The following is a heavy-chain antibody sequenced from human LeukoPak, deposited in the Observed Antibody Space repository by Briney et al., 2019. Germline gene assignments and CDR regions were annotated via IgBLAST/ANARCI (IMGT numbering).Heavy chain of an antibody. D-gene: IGHD2-2*01. Sequence: GGSLRLSSAVSGLTFSTYAMSWVRQAPGRGLEWVSSISGNGATTYYADSVKGRITISRDNSKKTAFLQMNSLRAEDTAIYYAVANMYNYMDVWGKGTTVTVSS. J-gene: IGHJ6*03. CDR3: VANMYNYMDV. CDR1: GLTFSTYA. CDR2: ISGNGATT. V-gene: IGHV3-23*01.